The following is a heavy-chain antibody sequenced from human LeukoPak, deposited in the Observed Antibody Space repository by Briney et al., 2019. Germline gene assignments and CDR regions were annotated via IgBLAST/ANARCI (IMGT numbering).Heavy chain of an antibody. J-gene: IGHJ3*02. Sequence: SETLSLTCTVSGGSISSYYWSWIRQPPGKGLEWIGYIYYSGSTNYNPSLKSRVTISVDTSKNQFSLRLRPVTAADTAVYYCARRNTMVWGVSDGDAFDIWGQGTMVTVSS. CDR3: ARRNTMVWGVSDGDAFDI. V-gene: IGHV4-59*08. CDR2: IYYSGST. CDR1: GGSISSYY. D-gene: IGHD3-10*01.